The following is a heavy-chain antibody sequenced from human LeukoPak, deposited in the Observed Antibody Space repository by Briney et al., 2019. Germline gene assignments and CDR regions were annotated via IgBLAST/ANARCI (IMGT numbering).Heavy chain of an antibody. V-gene: IGHV4-4*07. J-gene: IGHJ4*02. CDR1: GGSISSYY. Sequence: NSSETLSLTCTVSGGSISSYYWSWIRQPAGKGLEWIGRIYTSGSTNYNPSLKSRVTMSVDTSKNQLSLKLSSVTAADTAVYYCARGIRSGWVRYFGYWGQGTLVTVSS. D-gene: IGHD3-3*01. CDR2: IYTSGST. CDR3: ARGIRSGWVRYFGY.